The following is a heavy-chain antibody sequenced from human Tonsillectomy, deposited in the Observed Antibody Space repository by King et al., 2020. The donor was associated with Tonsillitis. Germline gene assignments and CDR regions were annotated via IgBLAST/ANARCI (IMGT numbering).Heavy chain of an antibody. D-gene: IGHD1-14*01. CDR3: ARSEPPSAEWRNFDY. CDR1: GGSISSYY. Sequence: QLQESGPGLVKPSETLSLTCSVSGGSISSYYWSWIRQPPGKGLEWIGYIYYSGSTNYNPSLKSRVTISVDTSKNQFSLKLSSVTAADTAVYYCARSEPPSAEWRNFDYWGQGTLVTVSP. V-gene: IGHV4-59*08. J-gene: IGHJ4*02. CDR2: IYYSGST.